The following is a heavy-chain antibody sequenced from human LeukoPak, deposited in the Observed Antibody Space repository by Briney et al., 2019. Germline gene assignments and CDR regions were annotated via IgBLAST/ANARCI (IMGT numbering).Heavy chain of an antibody. D-gene: IGHD2-15*01. V-gene: IGHV3-66*01. CDR3: ARDPPAVAANTYG. CDR2: SYSGGAT. Sequence: EGSLRLSCAASGFTVSNNYMRWVRQAPGKGLEWVSLSYSGGATFYADAVKGRFTISRDGSKNTLYLQMNSLRAEDTAVHYCARDPPAVAANTYGWGQGTLVTVSS. CDR1: GFTVSNNY. J-gene: IGHJ4*02.